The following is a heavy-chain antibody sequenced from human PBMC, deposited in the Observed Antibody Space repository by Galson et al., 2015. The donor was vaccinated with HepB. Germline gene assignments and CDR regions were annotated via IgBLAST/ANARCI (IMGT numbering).Heavy chain of an antibody. V-gene: IGHV3-48*02. D-gene: IGHD2-15*01. CDR3: ARGYCSGGSCRGWFDY. CDR1: GFTFSSYD. Sequence: SLRLSCAASGFTFSSYDMNWVRQAPGKGLEWVSYISSSSSTIYYADSVKGRFTISRDNAKNSLYLQMNSLRDEDTAVFYCARGYCSGGSCRGWFDYWGQGTLVTVSS. J-gene: IGHJ4*02. CDR2: ISSSSSTI.